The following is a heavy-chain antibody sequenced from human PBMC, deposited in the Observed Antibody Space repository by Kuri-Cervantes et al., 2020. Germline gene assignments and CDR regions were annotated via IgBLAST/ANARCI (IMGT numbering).Heavy chain of an antibody. D-gene: IGHD2-15*01. CDR2: IYYSGST. CDR1: GGSISSSSYY. V-gene: IGHV4-39*01. Sequence: SETLSLTCTVSGGSISSSSYYWGWIRQPPGKGLEWVGSIYYSGSTYYNPSLKSRVTISVDTSKNQFSLKLSPVTAADTAVYYCARQGYCSGGSCTLGMDVWGQGTTVTVSS. J-gene: IGHJ6*02. CDR3: ARQGYCSGGSCTLGMDV.